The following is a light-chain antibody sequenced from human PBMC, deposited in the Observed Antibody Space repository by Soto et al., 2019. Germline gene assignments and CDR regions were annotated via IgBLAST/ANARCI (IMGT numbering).Light chain of an antibody. CDR2: DAS. Sequence: EIVMTQSPATLSVSPGERATLSCRASQSASRFVAWYQHNPGQAPRLLIYDASNRATGIPARFSGSGSGTDFTLTISRLEPEDFAVYYCQQFGSSVTFGQGTRLEIK. CDR3: QQFGSSVT. CDR1: QSASRF. V-gene: IGKV3-20*01. J-gene: IGKJ5*01.